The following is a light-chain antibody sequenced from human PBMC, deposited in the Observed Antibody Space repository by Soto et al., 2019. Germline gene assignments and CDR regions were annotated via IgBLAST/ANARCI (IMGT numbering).Light chain of an antibody. CDR2: GAS. J-gene: IGKJ4*01. CDR1: QSVKSSY. CDR3: QQYGSSPLT. Sequence: EIVLTQSPGTLSLSPGERATLSCRASQSVKSSYLAWYQQKAGQPPRLLIYGASTRATGIPDRFIGSGSVTDFTLTISRMEPEDFAVFYCQQYGSSPLTFGGGTKVEIK. V-gene: IGKV3-20*01.